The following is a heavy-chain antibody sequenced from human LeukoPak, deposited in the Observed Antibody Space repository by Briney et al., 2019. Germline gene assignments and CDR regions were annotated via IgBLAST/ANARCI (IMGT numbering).Heavy chain of an antibody. Sequence: GGSLRLSCAASVFTFSNSAMNWVRQAPGKGLEWVSTISSGGAGTYYADSVKGRFSISRDNSKNTLYLQMNSLRAEDTAMYYCAKSGRSGTYPNWFDSWGQGTLVTVSS. CDR2: ISSGGAGT. D-gene: IGHD3-10*01. V-gene: IGHV3-23*01. CDR1: VFTFSNSA. CDR3: AKSGRSGTYPNWFDS. J-gene: IGHJ5*01.